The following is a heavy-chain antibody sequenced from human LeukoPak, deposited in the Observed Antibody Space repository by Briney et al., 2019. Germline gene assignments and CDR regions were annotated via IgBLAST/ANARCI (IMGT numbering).Heavy chain of an antibody. D-gene: IGHD3-22*01. CDR2: ISSSSSYI. V-gene: IGHV3-21*01. CDR3: ARDYYDSSGYTNWFDP. J-gene: IGHJ5*02. Sequence: PGGSLSLSCAASGFTFSSYSMNWVRQAPGKGLEWVSSISSSSSYIYYADSVKGRFTISRDNAKNSLYLQMNSLRAEDTAVYYCARDYYDSSGYTNWFDPWXQGTLVTVSS. CDR1: GFTFSSYS.